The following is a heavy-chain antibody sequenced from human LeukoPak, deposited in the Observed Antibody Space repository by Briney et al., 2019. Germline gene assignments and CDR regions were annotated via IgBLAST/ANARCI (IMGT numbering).Heavy chain of an antibody. D-gene: IGHD2-21*01. CDR3: ARETVACGGDCYDY. V-gene: IGHV3-48*03. CDR2: ISSTGSSI. CDR1: GFTFSSYE. J-gene: IGHJ4*02. Sequence: GGSLRLSCAASGFTFSSYEMNWVRQAPGKGLEWVSYISSTGSSIYYADSVKGRFTISRDNARNSLYLQMNRLRAEDTAVYYCARETVACGGDCYDYWGQGTLVTVSS.